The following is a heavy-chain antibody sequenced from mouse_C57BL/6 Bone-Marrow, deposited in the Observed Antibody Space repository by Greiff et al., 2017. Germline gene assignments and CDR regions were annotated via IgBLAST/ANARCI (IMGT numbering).Heavy chain of an antibody. D-gene: IGHD5-5*01. CDR2: IYPGDGDT. CDR1: GYAFSSSW. CDR3: ARSHLPYYFDY. V-gene: IGHV1-82*01. J-gene: IGHJ2*01. Sequence: VHLVESGPELVKPGASVKISCKASGYAFSSSWMNWVKQRPGKGLEWIGRIYPGDGDTNYNGKFKGKATLTADKSSSTAYMQLSSLTSEDSAVYFCARSHLPYYFDYWGQGTTLTVSS.